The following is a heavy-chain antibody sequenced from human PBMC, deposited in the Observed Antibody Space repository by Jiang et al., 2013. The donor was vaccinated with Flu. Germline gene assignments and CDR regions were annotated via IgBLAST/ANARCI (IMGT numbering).Heavy chain of an antibody. V-gene: IGHV1-46*01. CDR3: AREGEEEGTGDY. J-gene: IGHJ4*02. D-gene: IGHD3-16*01. CDR1: GYTFTSYY. Sequence: PGPSVKVSCKASGYTFTSYYMHWVRQAPGQGLEWMGIINPSGGSTSYAQKFQGRVTMTRDTSTSTVYMELSSLRSEDTAVYYCAREGEEEGTGDYWGQGTLVTVSS. CDR2: INPSGGST.